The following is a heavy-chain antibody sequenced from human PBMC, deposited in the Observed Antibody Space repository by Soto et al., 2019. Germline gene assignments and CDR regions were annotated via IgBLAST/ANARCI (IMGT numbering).Heavy chain of an antibody. CDR1: GFTFSHYW. CDR3: ARDFTPGITPGDDFDY. Sequence: EVQLVESGGGLVQPGGSLRLSCAASGFTFSHYWMHWVRQIPGKGLTWVSRINADGSHTSYADFVKGRFTTSRDNARNTLFLQMNSLRAEDTAIYYCARDFTPGITPGDDFDYWGQGTLLTVSS. V-gene: IGHV3-74*01. CDR2: INADGSHT. J-gene: IGHJ4*02. D-gene: IGHD3-10*01.